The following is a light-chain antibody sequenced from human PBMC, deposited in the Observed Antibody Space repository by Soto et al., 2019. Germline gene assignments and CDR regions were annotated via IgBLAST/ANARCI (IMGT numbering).Light chain of an antibody. CDR1: QSVNIN. Sequence: EIVMTQSPATLSVSPGERATLSCRASQSVNINLAWYQQKPGQVPRLLIYGASTRATGIPARFSGSGSGTEFTLTISSLQSEDFAVYYCQQYDIWPPLTFGGGTTVEVK. CDR3: QQYDIWPPLT. V-gene: IGKV3-15*01. CDR2: GAS. J-gene: IGKJ4*01.